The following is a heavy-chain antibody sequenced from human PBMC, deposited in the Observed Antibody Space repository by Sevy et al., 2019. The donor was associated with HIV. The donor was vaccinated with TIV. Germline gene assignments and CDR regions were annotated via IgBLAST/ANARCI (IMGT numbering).Heavy chain of an antibody. V-gene: IGHV4-39*01. J-gene: IGHJ4*02. D-gene: IGHD4-17*01. CDR3: ARLLGDNGYFDQ. CDR2: IYYRGTT. CDR1: GDSMSRSNHY. Sequence: SETLSLTCTVSGDSMSRSNHYWGWIRQPPGKGLVWIGIIYYRGTTYYNPSLKSRITISEDTSKNQFSLRLTSVTAADTALYFSARLLGDNGYFDQWGQGTLVTVSS.